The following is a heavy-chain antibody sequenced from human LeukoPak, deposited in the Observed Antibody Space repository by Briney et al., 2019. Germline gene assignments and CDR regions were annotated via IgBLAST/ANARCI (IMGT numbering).Heavy chain of an antibody. D-gene: IGHD6-13*01. CDR1: GFTFSSYA. CDR2: TSGSGDAT. Sequence: PGGSLRLSCAASGFTFSSYAMSWVRQAPGKGLEWVSGTSGSGDATYYAGSVKGRFTISGDNSKNTLYLQMNSLRAEDTAVYYCAAGTAADFWGQGTLVTVSS. CDR3: AAGTAADF. V-gene: IGHV3-23*01. J-gene: IGHJ4*02.